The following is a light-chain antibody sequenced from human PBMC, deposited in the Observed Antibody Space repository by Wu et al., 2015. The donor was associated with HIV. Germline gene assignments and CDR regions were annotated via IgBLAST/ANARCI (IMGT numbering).Light chain of an antibody. CDR2: GAF. V-gene: IGKV3-20*01. CDR3: QQFGSSPRT. J-gene: IGKJ1*01. CDR1: QSVSSSY. Sequence: EIVLTQSPGTLSLSPGERATLSCRASQSVSSSYLAWYQHRPGQAPRLLIYGAFRRASGIPDRFSGSGSGTDFTLTISRLEPEDFAVYYCQQFGSSPRTFGQGTKGGDQT.